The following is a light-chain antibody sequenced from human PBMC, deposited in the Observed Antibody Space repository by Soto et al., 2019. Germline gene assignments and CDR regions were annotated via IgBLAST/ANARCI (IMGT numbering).Light chain of an antibody. V-gene: IGLV2-14*02. CDR2: DGS. Sequence: QSALTQPASVSGSPEQSITISCTGTSSDVGSYNLVSWYQQYPGKAPKLIIYDGSERPSGISNRFSGFKSANTAYLTISGVQPEDEADYHCSLYTTIKTVVFGGGTKLTVL. J-gene: IGLJ2*01. CDR3: SLYTTIKTVV. CDR1: SSDVGSYNL.